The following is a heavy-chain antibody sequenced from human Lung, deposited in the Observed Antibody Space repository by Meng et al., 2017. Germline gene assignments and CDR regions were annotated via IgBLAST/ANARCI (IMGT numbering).Heavy chain of an antibody. J-gene: IGHJ4*02. CDR3: GTGGGVRGLKGFEY. Sequence: VERVGTGGGFVKPGRSLRLSCADSGLTFSNAWMSWVRQPPGKGLEWVGRIKSYSDGGTTDYVAPVKDRFTISRDDSKTTLYLQMNSLTADDTAVYYCGTGGGVRGLKGFEYWGQGTLVTVSS. V-gene: IGHV3-15*01. CDR1: GLTFSNAW. CDR2: IKSYSDGGTT. D-gene: IGHD3-10*01.